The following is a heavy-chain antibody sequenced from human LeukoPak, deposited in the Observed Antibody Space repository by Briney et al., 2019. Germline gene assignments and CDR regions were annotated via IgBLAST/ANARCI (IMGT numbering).Heavy chain of an antibody. CDR2: ISGSSGST. CDR3: ASQREQWLARNEFDY. Sequence: GGSLRLSCAASGFTFSSYAMSWVRQAPGKGLEWVSAISGSSGSTYYADSAKGRFTISRDNSKNTLYLQMNSLRAEDTAVYYCASQREQWLARNEFDYWGQGTLVTVSS. V-gene: IGHV3-23*01. D-gene: IGHD6-19*01. CDR1: GFTFSSYA. J-gene: IGHJ4*02.